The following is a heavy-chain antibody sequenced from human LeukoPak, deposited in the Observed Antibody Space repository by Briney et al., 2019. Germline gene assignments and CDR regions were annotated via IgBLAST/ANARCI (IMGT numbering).Heavy chain of an antibody. J-gene: IGHJ5*02. V-gene: IGHV4-61*01. CDR3: VRECYYGSGSNWFDP. Sequence: PSETLSLTCTVSGGSISSSSYYWGWIRQSPGKGLEWIGYIYYSRETNYNPSLKSRVTISVDTSKNQFSLKLSSVTAADTAMYYCVRECYYGSGSNWFDPWGQGTLVTVSS. D-gene: IGHD3-10*01. CDR1: GGSISSSSYY. CDR2: IYYSRET.